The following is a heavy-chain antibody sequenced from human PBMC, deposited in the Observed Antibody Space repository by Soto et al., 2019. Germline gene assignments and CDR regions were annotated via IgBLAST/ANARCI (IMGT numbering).Heavy chain of an antibody. J-gene: IGHJ5*02. D-gene: IGHD3-3*01. V-gene: IGHV4-34*01. Sequence: SQTLSLTCAVYGGSFSGYYWSWIRQPPGKGLEWIGEINHSGSTNYNPSLKSRVTISVDTSKNQFSLKLSSVTAADTAVYYCARKLGFLEWLKGFDPWGQGTLVTVSS. CDR1: GGSFSGYY. CDR3: ARKLGFLEWLKGFDP. CDR2: INHSGST.